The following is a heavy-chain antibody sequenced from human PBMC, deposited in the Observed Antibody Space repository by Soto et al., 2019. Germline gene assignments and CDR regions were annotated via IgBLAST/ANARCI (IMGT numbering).Heavy chain of an antibody. CDR1: GFTFSSYS. CDR2: MSSSSITT. Sequence: EVQLVESGGGLVQPVGSLRLSCAASGFTFSSYSMNWVRQAPGKGLEWVSYMSSSSITTYYPDSVKGPFTISRANAKNSLYLQMNSLRAEDTAVYYCARDPERRAEIGWFDPWGQGSLVTVSS. CDR3: ARDPERRAEIGWFDP. V-gene: IGHV3-48*01. J-gene: IGHJ5*02. D-gene: IGHD6-13*01.